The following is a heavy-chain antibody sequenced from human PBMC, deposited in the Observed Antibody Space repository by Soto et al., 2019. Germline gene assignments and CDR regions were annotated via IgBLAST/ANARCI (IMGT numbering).Heavy chain of an antibody. V-gene: IGHV3-7*05. J-gene: IGHJ4*02. CDR1: GVTFSSHW. CDR3: APTTGRAVYAY. D-gene: IGHD1-7*01. CDR2: IKQDGSEK. Sequence: GGSLRLSCAASGVTFSSHWMYWVRQAPGKGLEWVANIKQDGSEKYYVDSVKGRFTISRDNAKNSLYLQMNSLRVEDTAVYYCAPTTGRAVYAYWGQGTLVTVSS.